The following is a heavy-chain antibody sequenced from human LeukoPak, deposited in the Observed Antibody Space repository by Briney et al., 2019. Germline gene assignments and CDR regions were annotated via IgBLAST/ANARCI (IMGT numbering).Heavy chain of an antibody. D-gene: IGHD3-3*01. CDR1: GYTFTSYD. Sequence: GASVKVSCKASGYTFTSYDINWVRQATGQGLEWMGWMNPNSGNTGYAQKFQGRVTITRNTSISTAYMELSSLRSEDTAVYYCARTNHYDFWSGYHYYYMDVWGKGTTVTVSS. J-gene: IGHJ6*03. CDR2: MNPNSGNT. V-gene: IGHV1-8*03. CDR3: ARTNHYDFWSGYHYYYMDV.